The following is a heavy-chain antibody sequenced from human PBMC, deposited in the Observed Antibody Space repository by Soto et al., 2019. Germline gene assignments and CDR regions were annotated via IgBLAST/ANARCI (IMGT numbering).Heavy chain of an antibody. V-gene: IGHV3-48*01. D-gene: IGHD2-15*01. J-gene: IGHJ4*02. Sequence: GGSLRLCCAASGFTFSSYSMNWVRQAPGKGLEWVSYISSSSSTIYYADSVKGRFTISRDNAKNSLYLQMNSLRAEDTAVYYCARELLSTVFDYWGQGTLVTVSS. CDR2: ISSSSSTI. CDR3: ARELLSTVFDY. CDR1: GFTFSSYS.